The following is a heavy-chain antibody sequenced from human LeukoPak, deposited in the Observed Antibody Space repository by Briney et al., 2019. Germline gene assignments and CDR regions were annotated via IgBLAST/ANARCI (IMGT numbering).Heavy chain of an antibody. D-gene: IGHD4-17*01. Sequence: SVKVSCKASGGTFSSYAISWVRQAPGQGLAWMGGIIPIFGTANYAQKFQGRVTITADESTGTAYMELSSLRSEDTAVYYCARVGDDYGDYIWFDPWGQGTLVTVSS. J-gene: IGHJ5*02. CDR3: ARVGDDYGDYIWFDP. CDR2: IIPIFGTA. V-gene: IGHV1-69*13. CDR1: GGTFSSYA.